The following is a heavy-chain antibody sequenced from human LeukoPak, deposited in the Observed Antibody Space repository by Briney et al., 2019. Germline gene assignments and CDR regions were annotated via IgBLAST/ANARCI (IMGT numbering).Heavy chain of an antibody. CDR3: ARFDRLGYNLEC. CDR2: IYYTGNT. Sequence: SETLSLTCTVSGGSISSYYWTWIRQPPGKRLEWIAYIYYTGNTNYNPSLKSRVTISVDTSTNQFSLELNSATAADTAVYYCARFDRLGYNLECWGQGILVTVSS. CDR1: GGSISSYY. V-gene: IGHV4-59*08. D-gene: IGHD5-24*01. J-gene: IGHJ4*02.